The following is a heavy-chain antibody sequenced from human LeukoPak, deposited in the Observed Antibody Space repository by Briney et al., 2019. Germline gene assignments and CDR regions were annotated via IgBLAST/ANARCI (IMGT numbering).Heavy chain of an antibody. V-gene: IGHV4-30-4*01. CDR2: IYYSGST. D-gene: IGHD2-15*01. CDR1: VGSISSGDYY. J-gene: IGHJ6*02. Sequence: SETLSLTCTVSVGSISSGDYYWSWIRQPPGKGLEWIGHIYYSGSTYYNPSLKSRVTISVDTSKNQFSLKLSSVTAADTAVYYCARASARWYYYGMDVWGQGTTVTVSS. CDR3: ARASARWYYYGMDV.